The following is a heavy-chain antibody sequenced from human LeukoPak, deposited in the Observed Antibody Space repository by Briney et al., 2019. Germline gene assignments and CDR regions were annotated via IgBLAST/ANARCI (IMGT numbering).Heavy chain of an antibody. CDR1: GFTFSSYS. CDR2: ISSSSYI. Sequence: GGSLRLSCAASGFTFSSYSMNWVRQAPGKGLEWVSSISSSSYIYYADSVKGRFTIFRDNAKNSLYLQMNSLRADDSAVYYCAREWLGGALDSWGQGALVTVSS. V-gene: IGHV3-21*01. D-gene: IGHD3-16*01. CDR3: AREWLGGALDS. J-gene: IGHJ4*02.